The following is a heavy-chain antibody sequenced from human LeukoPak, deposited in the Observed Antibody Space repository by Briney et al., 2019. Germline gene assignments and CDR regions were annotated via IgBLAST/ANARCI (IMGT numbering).Heavy chain of an antibody. V-gene: IGHV3-21*01. CDR3: GRVSRATGYYYVEF. J-gene: IGHJ4*02. Sequence: GGSLRLSCAASGFTFSSYSMNWVRQAPGKGLEWVSSISSSSSYIYYADSVKGRFTISRDNAKNSLYLQMNSLRADDTAVYYCGRVSRATGYYYVEFWGQGTLVTVSS. CDR1: GFTFSSYS. CDR2: ISSSSSYI. D-gene: IGHD3-9*01.